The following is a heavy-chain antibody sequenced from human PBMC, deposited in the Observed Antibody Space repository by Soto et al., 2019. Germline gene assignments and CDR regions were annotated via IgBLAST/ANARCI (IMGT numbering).Heavy chain of an antibody. J-gene: IGHJ4*02. CDR1: GGSISSGGYY. CDR3: ARSPHIQLWSYPSDY. CDR2: IYFSGST. D-gene: IGHD5-18*01. V-gene: IGHV4-31*03. Sequence: LSLTCTVSGGSISSGGYYWSWIRQHPGKGLEWIGYIYFSGSTYYNPSLKSRVTISVDTSKNQFSLKLSSVTAADTAVYYCARSPHIQLWSYPSDYWGQGTLVTVSS.